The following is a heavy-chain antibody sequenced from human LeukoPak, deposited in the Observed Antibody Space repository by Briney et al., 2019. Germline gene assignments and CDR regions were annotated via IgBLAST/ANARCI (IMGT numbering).Heavy chain of an antibody. CDR3: ARLSYDGEGY. V-gene: IGHV1-18*01. J-gene: IGHJ4*01. CDR2: ISAFTGNT. Sequence: ASVKVSRKTSGYTFTTYGISWVRQAPGQGLEYMGWISAFTGNTNYAQKFQGRVAMTMDTSTSTVEMELSSLKFDDTALYFCARLSYDGEGYWGQGTLVTVSS. CDR1: GYTFTTYG. D-gene: IGHD3-10*01.